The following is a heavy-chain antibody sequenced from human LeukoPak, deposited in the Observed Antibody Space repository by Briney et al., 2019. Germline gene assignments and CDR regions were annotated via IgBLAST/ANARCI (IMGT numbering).Heavy chain of an antibody. J-gene: IGHJ4*02. CDR1: GGFISSYY. V-gene: IGHV4-59*01. CDR2: IYYSGST. D-gene: IGHD6-19*01. Sequence: SETLSLTCTVSGGFISSYYWSWIRQPPGKGLEWIGYIYYSGSTNYNPSLKSRVTISVDTSKNQFSLKLSSVTAADTAVYYCARGRYSSGWYFDYWGQGTLVTVSS. CDR3: ARGRYSSGWYFDY.